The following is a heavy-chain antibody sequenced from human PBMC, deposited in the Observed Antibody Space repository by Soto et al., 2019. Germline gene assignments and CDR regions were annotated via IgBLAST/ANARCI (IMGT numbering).Heavy chain of an antibody. J-gene: IGHJ6*03. CDR2: IIPILGIA. Sequence: ASVKVSCKASGGTFSSYTISWVRQAPGQGLEWMGRIIPILGIANYAQKFQGRVTITADKSTSTAYMELSSLRSEDTAVYYCARGANYGSGSYPGHYYYYYMDVWGKGTTVTVSS. V-gene: IGHV1-69*02. CDR3: ARGANYGSGSYPGHYYYYYMDV. D-gene: IGHD3-10*01. CDR1: GGTFSSYT.